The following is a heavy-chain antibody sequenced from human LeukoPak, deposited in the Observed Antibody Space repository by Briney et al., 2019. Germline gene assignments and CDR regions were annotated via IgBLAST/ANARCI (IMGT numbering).Heavy chain of an antibody. V-gene: IGHV3-30*18. Sequence: GGSLRLSCAASGFTFSSYGMHWVRQAPGKGLEWVAVISYDGSNKYYADSVKGRFTISRDNSKNTLYLQMNSLRAEDTAVYYCAKVHDYGDYVLDYWGQGTLVTVSS. CDR2: ISYDGSNK. D-gene: IGHD4-17*01. CDR3: AKVHDYGDYVLDY. CDR1: GFTFSSYG. J-gene: IGHJ4*02.